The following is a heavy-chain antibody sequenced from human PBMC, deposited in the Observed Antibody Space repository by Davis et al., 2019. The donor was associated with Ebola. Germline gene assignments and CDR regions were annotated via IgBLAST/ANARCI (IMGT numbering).Heavy chain of an antibody. D-gene: IGHD4-17*01. CDR1: GGSFSGYY. V-gene: IGHV4-34*01. Sequence: PSETLSLTCAVYGGSFSGYYWSWIRQPPGKGLEWIGEINHSGSTNYNPSLKSRVTISVDTSKNQFSLKLSSVTAADTAVYYRARGDYGSVIDPWGQGTLVTVSS. CDR3: ARGDYGSVIDP. J-gene: IGHJ5*02. CDR2: INHSGST.